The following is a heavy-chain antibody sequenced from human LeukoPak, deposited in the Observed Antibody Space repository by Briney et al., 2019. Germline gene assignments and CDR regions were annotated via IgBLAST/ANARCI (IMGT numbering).Heavy chain of an antibody. CDR2: I. CDR3: ARGPRILTLGSYYFDY. V-gene: IGHV3-11*01. CDR1: GFSFKDYY. D-gene: IGHD3-10*01. Sequence: GGSLRLSCAVSGFSFKDYYFSWIRQAPGKGLEWVSFIMKGRFTIPRANAMNSIYLEMNSLTAEDTAVYYCARGPRILTLGSYYFDYWGQGSLVTVSS. J-gene: IGHJ4*02.